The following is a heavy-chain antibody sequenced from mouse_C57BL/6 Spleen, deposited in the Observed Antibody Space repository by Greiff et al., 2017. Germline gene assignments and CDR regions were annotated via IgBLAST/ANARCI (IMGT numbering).Heavy chain of an antibody. Sequence: EVMLVESGEGLVKPGGSLKLSCAASGFTFSSYAMSWVRQTPEKRLEWVAYISSGGDYIYYADTVKGRFTISRDNARNTLYLQMSSLKSEDTAMYYCTRGMTAQATYYFDYWGQGTTLTVSS. J-gene: IGHJ2*01. CDR2: ISSGGDYI. CDR1: GFTFSSYA. D-gene: IGHD3-2*02. V-gene: IGHV5-9-1*02. CDR3: TRGMTAQATYYFDY.